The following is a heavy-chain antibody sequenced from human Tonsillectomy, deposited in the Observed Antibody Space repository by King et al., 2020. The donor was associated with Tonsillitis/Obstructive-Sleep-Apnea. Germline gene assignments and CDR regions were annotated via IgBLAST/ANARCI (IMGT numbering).Heavy chain of an antibody. J-gene: IGHJ1*01. V-gene: IGHV3-53*04. CDR1: GFSVGSNY. CDR3: TRGALLM. CDR2: IYSHCTT. Sequence: VQLVESGGDLVQPGGSLRLSCAASGFSVGSNYMTWVRQAPGKGLEWVSAIYSHCTTFYADSVRGRFTISRHISKNTLYLHMERLRTDDTAVYYCTRGALLMGGQGTLVTVSS.